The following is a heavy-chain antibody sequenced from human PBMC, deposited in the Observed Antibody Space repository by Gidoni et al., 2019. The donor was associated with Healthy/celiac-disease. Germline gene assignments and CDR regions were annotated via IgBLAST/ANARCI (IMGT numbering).Heavy chain of an antibody. CDR1: GFTFTSSA. D-gene: IGHD3-10*01. J-gene: IGHJ4*02. V-gene: IGHV1-58*02. Sequence: QMQLVQSGPEVKKPGTSVKVSCKASGFTFTSSAMQWVRQARGQRLEWIGWSVVGSGNTNYAQKFQERVTITRDMSTNTAYMELSSLRSEDTAVYYCAAMSKAYGSGTSVDYWGQGTLVTVSS. CDR2: SVVGSGNT. CDR3: AAMSKAYGSGTSVDY.